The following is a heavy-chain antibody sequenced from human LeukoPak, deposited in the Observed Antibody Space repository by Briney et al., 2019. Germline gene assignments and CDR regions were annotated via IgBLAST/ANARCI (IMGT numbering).Heavy chain of an antibody. CDR1: GFTFSSYA. CDR3: ARVRAGTFDY. V-gene: IGHV3-30-3*01. CDR2: ISSDGGNR. D-gene: IGHD6-13*01. J-gene: IGHJ4*02. Sequence: GGSLRLSCAASGFTFSSYAMHWVRRAPGKALEWVATISSDGGNRYYSDSVKGRFTISRDNSKNTLYLQMNSLRAEDTAVYYCARVRAGTFDYWGQGTLVTVSS.